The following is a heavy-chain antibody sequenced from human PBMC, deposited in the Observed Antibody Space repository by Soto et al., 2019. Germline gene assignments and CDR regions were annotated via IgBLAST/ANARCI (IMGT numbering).Heavy chain of an antibody. Sequence: EVQLVESGGGLVQPGGSLRLSCAASAFTFSTYWMSWLRQAPGEGLEWVATIKQDGSEKYHVDSVKGRFTISRDNAKESLYLEMNSLRAEDTAVYFCVRGCGRSSCPYYFDYWGQGSLVTVSS. D-gene: IGHD2-2*01. CDR1: AFTFSTYW. CDR2: IKQDGSEK. J-gene: IGHJ4*02. V-gene: IGHV3-7*01. CDR3: VRGCGRSSCPYYFDY.